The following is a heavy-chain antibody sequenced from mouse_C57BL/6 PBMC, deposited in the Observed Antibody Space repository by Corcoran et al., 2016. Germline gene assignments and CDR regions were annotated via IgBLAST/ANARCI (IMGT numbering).Heavy chain of an antibody. Sequence: QVQLVETGGGLVRPGNSLKLSCVTSGFTFSIYRMHWLRQTPGKRLEWIAVIAVKSDNYGANYAESVKGRFAISRDDSKSSVNLAMNRLREEDTATYFCSRGNSEGFPYWGQRTLVTVSA. J-gene: IGHJ3*01. CDR3: SRGNSEGFPY. V-gene: IGHV13-2*01. D-gene: IGHD2-1*01. CDR1: GFTFSIYR. CDR2: IAVKSDNYGA.